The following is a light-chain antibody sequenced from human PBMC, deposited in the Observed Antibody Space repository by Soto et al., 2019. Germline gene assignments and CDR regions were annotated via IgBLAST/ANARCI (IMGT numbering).Light chain of an antibody. CDR1: QGISSY. CDR3: QQYYSYPIT. CDR2: AAS. J-gene: IGKJ4*01. Sequence: AIRMTQSASSFSASPGDRVTITCRASQGISSYLAWYQQKPGKAPKLLIYAASTLQSGVPSRFSGSGSGTDFTLTISCLQSEDFATYYCQQYYSYPITFGGGTKVDIK. V-gene: IGKV1-8*01.